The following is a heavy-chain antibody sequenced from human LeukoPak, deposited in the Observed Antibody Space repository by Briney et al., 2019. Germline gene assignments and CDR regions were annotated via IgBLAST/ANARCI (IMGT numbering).Heavy chain of an antibody. Sequence: GASVKVSCKASGSTFTSYDINWVRQATGPRLEWLGIINPSGGSTSYAQKFQGRVTMTRDTSTSTVYMELSSLRSEDTAVYYCARTACRAFDYWGQGTLVTVAS. J-gene: IGHJ4*02. CDR1: GSTFTSYD. D-gene: IGHD2-21*01. CDR3: ARTACRAFDY. V-gene: IGHV1-46*01. CDR2: INPSGGST.